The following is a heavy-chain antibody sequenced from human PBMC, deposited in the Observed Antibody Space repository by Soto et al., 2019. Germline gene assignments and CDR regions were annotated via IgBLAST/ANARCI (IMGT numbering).Heavy chain of an antibody. CDR2: INPKGGST. J-gene: IGHJ5*02. CDR3: ARSSRGVLGIISEGSHGLAH. D-gene: IGHD3-10*01. V-gene: IGHV1-46*01. Sequence: ASLKVSCKGPADTFSSYYIHWVRQAPGHGLEWMGIINPKGGSTRFAQTVQGRITMTTDTSTSTVCMEFGSLRSEDMAGYYVARSSRGVLGIISEGSHGLAHWAQASPVTVCS. CDR1: ADTFSSYY.